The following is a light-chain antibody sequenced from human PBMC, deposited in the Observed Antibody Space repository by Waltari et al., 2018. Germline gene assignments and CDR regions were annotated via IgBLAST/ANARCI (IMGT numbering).Light chain of an antibody. CDR3: QAWDSSTAV. CDR1: KLGDKY. CDR2: KDS. V-gene: IGLV3-1*01. J-gene: IGLJ2*01. Sequence: SYELTQPPSVSVSPGQTASITCSGDKLGDKYACWYQQKPGQSPVLVISKDSKRTSGSPERFSGSNSGNPATLTISGTQAMDEADYYCQAWDSSTAVFGGGTKLTVL.